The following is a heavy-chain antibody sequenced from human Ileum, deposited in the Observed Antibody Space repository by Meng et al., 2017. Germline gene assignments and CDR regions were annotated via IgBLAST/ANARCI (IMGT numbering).Heavy chain of an antibody. CDR2: LSASGRTP. Sequence: EVTLLESGGGRVQPGGSLTLSCVGSEFTFNNFAMTWVRQTPGKGLEWVESLSASGRTPEYADSVKGRFTVSRDNSKNALFLHMTNLRVADTALYSCAKGISVIPTAFDHWGQGTLVTVSS. V-gene: IGHV3-23*01. CDR3: AKGISVIPTAFDH. D-gene: IGHD2/OR15-2a*01. CDR1: EFTFNNFA. J-gene: IGHJ4*02.